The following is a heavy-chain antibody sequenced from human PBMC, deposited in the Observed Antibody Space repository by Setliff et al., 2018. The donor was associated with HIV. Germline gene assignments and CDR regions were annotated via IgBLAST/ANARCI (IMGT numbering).Heavy chain of an antibody. Sequence: SETLSLTCSVSGVSMTNNYWTWIRQSPGKGLEWIGYVHYSGNTRYNPSLKSRVTISVDTSKNQFSLKLSSVTAADTAVYYCARGVGPYRPEDYWGQGTRVTVSS. D-gene: IGHD3-16*01. CDR2: VHYSGNT. V-gene: IGHV4-59*12. CDR1: GVSMTNNY. CDR3: ARGVGPYRPEDY. J-gene: IGHJ4*02.